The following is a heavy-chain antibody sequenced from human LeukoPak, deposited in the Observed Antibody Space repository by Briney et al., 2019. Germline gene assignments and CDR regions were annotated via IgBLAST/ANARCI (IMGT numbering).Heavy chain of an antibody. J-gene: IGHJ4*02. D-gene: IGHD4-17*01. Sequence: ASVKVSCKASGYTFTGYYMHWVRQAPGQGLEWMGWINPNSGGTNYAQKFQGRVTMTRDTSISTAYMGLSRLRSDDTAVYYCARAHTDYGDSHYFDYWGQGTLVTVSS. CDR1: GYTFTGYY. V-gene: IGHV1-2*02. CDR3: ARAHTDYGDSHYFDY. CDR2: INPNSGGT.